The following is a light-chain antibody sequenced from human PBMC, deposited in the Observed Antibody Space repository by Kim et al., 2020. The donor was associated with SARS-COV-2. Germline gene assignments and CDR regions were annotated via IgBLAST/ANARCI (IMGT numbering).Light chain of an antibody. CDR3: NSRGSNDNVL. CDR2: GKN. Sequence: VALGQTVRITCQGDSLRSYYATWYQQKPGQAPIVVIYGKNNRPSGIPNRFSGSSSGDTASLTITGTQAGDEADYYCNSRGSNDNVLFGGGTQLTVL. CDR1: SLRSYY. J-gene: IGLJ2*01. V-gene: IGLV3-19*01.